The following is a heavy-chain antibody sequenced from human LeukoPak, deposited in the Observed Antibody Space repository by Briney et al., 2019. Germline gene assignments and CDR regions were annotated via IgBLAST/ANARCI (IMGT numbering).Heavy chain of an antibody. CDR2: IYSSGST. D-gene: IGHD3-3*01. CDR3: ARHGSSITIFGYYGMDV. V-gene: IGHV4-39*01. CDR1: GGSISSNSYY. Sequence: SETLSLTCTVSGGSISSNSYYWGWIRQPPGKGLEWVGSIYSSGSTYYNPSLKSRVTISLDTSKNQFSLKLSSVTAADTAVYYCARHGSSITIFGYYGMDVWGQGTTVTVSS. J-gene: IGHJ6*02.